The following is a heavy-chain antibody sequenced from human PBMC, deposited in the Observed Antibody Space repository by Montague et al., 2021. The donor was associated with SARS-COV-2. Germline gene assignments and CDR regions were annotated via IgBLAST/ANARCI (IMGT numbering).Heavy chain of an antibody. CDR1: DVSLSTSTW. CDR3: ARGGLGNRGFDY. CDR2: IYLSGFT. V-gene: IGHV4-4*01. D-gene: IGHD3/OR15-3a*01. J-gene: IGHJ4*02. Sequence: ESLSLICVVSDVSLSTSTWWSWVRQSPGKGLEWVGEIYLSGFTQYNPSVKSRVSISLDDSRSQFSLRLTSVTAADTAAYFCARGGLGNRGFDYWGQGTLVTVSS.